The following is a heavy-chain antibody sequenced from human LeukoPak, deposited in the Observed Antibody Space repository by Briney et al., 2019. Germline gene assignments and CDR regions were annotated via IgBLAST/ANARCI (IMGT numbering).Heavy chain of an antibody. CDR2: IWYDGSYK. V-gene: IGHV3-33*01. CDR3: ARGTMGTDAFDI. D-gene: IGHD3-10*01. CDR1: GFTFSNYG. Sequence: GGSLRLSCAASGFTFSNYGMHWVRQAPGKGLERVAVIWYDGSYKYYADSVKGRFTISRDNSKNTLYQQMNSLRAEDTAVYYCARGTMGTDAFDIWGQGTMVTVSS. J-gene: IGHJ3*02.